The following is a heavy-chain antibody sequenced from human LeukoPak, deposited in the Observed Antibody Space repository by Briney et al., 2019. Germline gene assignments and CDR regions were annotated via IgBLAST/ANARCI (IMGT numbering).Heavy chain of an antibody. CDR1: GGTFSSYA. V-gene: IGHV1-69*01. J-gene: IGHJ6*03. CDR3: AREGDLRFLGWFSPHHYMDV. Sequence: SVKVSCKASGGTFSSYAISWVRQAPGQGLEWMGGIIPIFGTANYAQKFQGRVTITADESTSTAYMELSSLRSEDTAVYYCAREGDLRFLGWFSPHHYMDVWGKGTTVTVSS. CDR2: IIPIFGTA. D-gene: IGHD3-3*01.